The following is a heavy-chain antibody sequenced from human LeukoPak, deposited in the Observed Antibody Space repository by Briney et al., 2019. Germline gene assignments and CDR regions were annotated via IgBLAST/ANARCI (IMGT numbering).Heavy chain of an antibody. CDR3: ARDSRYGDPFDY. D-gene: IGHD4-17*01. J-gene: IGHJ4*02. CDR1: GYTFTSYD. Sequence: APVKVSCKASGYTFTSYDINWVRQATGQGLEWMGWMNPNSGNTGYAQKFQGRVTMTTDTSTSTAYMELRSLRSDDTAVYYCARDSRYGDPFDYWGQGTLVTVSS. CDR2: MNPNSGNT. V-gene: IGHV1-8*01.